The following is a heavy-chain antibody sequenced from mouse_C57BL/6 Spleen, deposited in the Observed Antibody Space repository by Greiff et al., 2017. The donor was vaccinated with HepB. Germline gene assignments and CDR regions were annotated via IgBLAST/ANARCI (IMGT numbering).Heavy chain of an antibody. CDR3: ARYPYYYGSSYGYFDV. J-gene: IGHJ1*03. CDR1: GYTFTSYW. CDR2: IDPSDSYT. Sequence: QVQLQQPGAELVKPGASVKLSCKASGYTFTSYWMQWVKQRPGQGLEWIGKIDPSDSYTNYNQKFKGKATLTVDTSSSTAYMQLSSLTSEDSAVYYCARYPYYYGSSYGYFDVWGTGTTVTVSS. D-gene: IGHD1-1*01. V-gene: IGHV1-50*01.